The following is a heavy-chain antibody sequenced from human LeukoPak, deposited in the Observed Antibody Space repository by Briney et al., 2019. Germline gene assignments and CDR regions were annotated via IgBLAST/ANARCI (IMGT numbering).Heavy chain of an antibody. J-gene: IGHJ5*02. CDR1: GDSISSGDYY. Sequence: SETLSLTCTVSGDSISSGDYYWSWIRESPGKGLEWIGFVYYSGYTFYNPSHKSRLTISVDTSKTQFSLQVTSVTAADTAVYYCARLVRGADYFDPWGQGTRVTVSS. D-gene: IGHD3-10*01. CDR3: ARLVRGADYFDP. CDR2: VYYSGYT. V-gene: IGHV4-30-4*01.